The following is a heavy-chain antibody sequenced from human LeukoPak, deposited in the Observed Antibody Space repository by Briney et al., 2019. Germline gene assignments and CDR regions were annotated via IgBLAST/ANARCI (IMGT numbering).Heavy chain of an antibody. CDR3: AKGGYYYDSSGYLATF. Sequence: GGSLRLSCAASGFTLSRYAMIWVRQAPGKGLEWVSAISGSGGSTYYADSVKGRFTISRDNSKNTLYLQMNSLRAEDTAVYYCAKGGYYYDSSGYLATFWGQGTMVTVSS. D-gene: IGHD3-22*01. CDR2: ISGSGGST. J-gene: IGHJ3*01. V-gene: IGHV3-23*01. CDR1: GFTLSRYA.